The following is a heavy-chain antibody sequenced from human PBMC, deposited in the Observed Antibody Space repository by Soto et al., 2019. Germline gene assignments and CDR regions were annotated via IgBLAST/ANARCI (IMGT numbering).Heavy chain of an antibody. J-gene: IGHJ4*02. D-gene: IGHD3-10*01. CDR3: ARDGRGGPLRATIHFDS. V-gene: IGHV1-18*04. Sequence: QVQLVQSGGEVKKPGASVKVACKASGYTFTNYGISWVRQAPGQGLEWMGWFNVDNYDSNIAKRFQDRVTLTTDTATNTAYMELRSLRSDDTAVYYCARDGRGGPLRATIHFDSWGQGTLITVSS. CDR2: FNVDNYDS. CDR1: GYTFTNYG.